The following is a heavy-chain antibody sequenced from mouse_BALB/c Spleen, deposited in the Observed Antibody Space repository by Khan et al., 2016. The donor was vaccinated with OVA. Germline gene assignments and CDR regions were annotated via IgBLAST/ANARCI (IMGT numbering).Heavy chain of an antibody. V-gene: IGHV2-6-7*01. D-gene: IGHD4-1*01. CDR2: IWGEGST. CDR1: GFSLTGYG. J-gene: IGHJ4*01. Sequence: QVQLKESGPGLVAPSQSLSITCTVSGFSLTGYGVNWVRQPPGKGLEWLGMIWGEGSTDYNSALKSRLSISKDNSKSQVCLRMNSLQTDDTARYYCARDRGLGRAMDYWGQGTSVTVSS. CDR3: ARDRGLGRAMDY.